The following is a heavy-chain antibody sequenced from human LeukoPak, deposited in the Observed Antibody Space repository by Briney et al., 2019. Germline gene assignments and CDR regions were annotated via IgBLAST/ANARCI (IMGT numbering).Heavy chain of an antibody. CDR2: IIPILGIA. V-gene: IGHV1-69*04. D-gene: IGHD5-24*01. J-gene: IGHJ5*02. Sequence: SVKVSCKASGGTFSSYAISWVRQAPGQGLEWMGRIIPILGIANYAQKFQGRVTITADKSTSTAYMELSSLRSEDTAVYYCARDRDGYTVQVDPWGQGTLVTVSS. CDR3: ARDRDGYTVQVDP. CDR1: GGTFSSYA.